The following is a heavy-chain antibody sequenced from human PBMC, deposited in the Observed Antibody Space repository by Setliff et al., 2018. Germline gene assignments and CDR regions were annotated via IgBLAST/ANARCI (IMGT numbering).Heavy chain of an antibody. CDR1: GYTFLNYD. CDR2: MNAGNGNT. D-gene: IGHD3-10*01. V-gene: IGHV1-3*01. CDR3: ARGRAHYYFSGGFMDY. J-gene: IGHJ4*02. Sequence: ASVKVSCKASGYTFLNYDIHWVRQAPGQGLEWMGWMNAGNGNTEYSQKFKGRVTLSRDTSANIAYMELRSLTSEDTAVYYCARGRAHYYFSGGFMDYWGQGTLVTVSS.